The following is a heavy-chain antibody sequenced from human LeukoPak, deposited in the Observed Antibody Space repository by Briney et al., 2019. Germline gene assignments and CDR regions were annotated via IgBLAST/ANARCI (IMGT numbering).Heavy chain of an antibody. Sequence: SETLSLTCTVSGGSISSGGYYWSWIRQHPGKGLEWIGYIYYSGSTYYNPSLKSRVTISVDTSKNQFSLKLSSVTAADTAVYYCARDLYYYGSGSLDNGMDAWGKGTTVTVSS. D-gene: IGHD3-10*01. CDR2: IYYSGST. V-gene: IGHV4-31*03. J-gene: IGHJ6*04. CDR1: GGSISSGGYY. CDR3: ARDLYYYGSGSLDNGMDA.